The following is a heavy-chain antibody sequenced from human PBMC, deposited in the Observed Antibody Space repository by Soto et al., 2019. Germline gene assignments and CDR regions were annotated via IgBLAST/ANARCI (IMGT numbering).Heavy chain of an antibody. CDR1: GFTFSDYY. V-gene: IGHV3-11*01. J-gene: IGHJ3*01. Sequence: QVQLVESGGGSVKPGGSLRLSCAASGFTFSDYYMSWIRQAPGKGLEWVSYIRFNGGTIYYADSVKGRFTISRDNVKNSLYLQMNTLGAEDTAVYYCARESAMTTVTTAVAFDVWGQGTMVTVSS. D-gene: IGHD4-4*01. CDR3: ARESAMTTVTTAVAFDV. CDR2: IRFNGGTI.